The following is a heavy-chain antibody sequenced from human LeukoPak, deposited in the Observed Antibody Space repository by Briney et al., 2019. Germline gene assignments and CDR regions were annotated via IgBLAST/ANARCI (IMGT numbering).Heavy chain of an antibody. D-gene: IGHD1-26*01. CDR1: GYTFTSYG. CDR2: ISAYNGNT. Sequence: GASVKVSCKASGYTFTSYGISWVRQAPGQELEWMGWISAYNGNTNYAQKLQGRVTMTTDTSTSTAYMELRSLRSDDTAVYYCARESINIMGAIMAKNYYFDYWGQGTLVTVSS. V-gene: IGHV1-18*01. J-gene: IGHJ4*02. CDR3: ARESINIMGAIMAKNYYFDY.